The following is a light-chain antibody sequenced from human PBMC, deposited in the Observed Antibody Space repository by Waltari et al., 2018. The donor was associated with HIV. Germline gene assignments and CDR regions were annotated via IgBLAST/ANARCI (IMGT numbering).Light chain of an antibody. J-gene: IGLJ2*01. CDR3: ATWTDSLSGVV. CDR2: RNN. CDR1: SPHIRSNY. V-gene: IGLV1-47*01. Sequence: QSVLTQSPSASGSPGQRVTISCSGSSPHIRSNYLTRYQQLPGTAPKLLLYRNNQRPSGVPDRFSGSKSGTSASLAISGLRAEDEAHYYCATWTDSLSGVVFGGGTKLRVL.